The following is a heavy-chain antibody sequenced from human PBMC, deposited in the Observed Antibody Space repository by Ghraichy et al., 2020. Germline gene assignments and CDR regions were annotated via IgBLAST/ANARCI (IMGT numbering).Heavy chain of an antibody. V-gene: IGHV3-72*01. D-gene: IGHD2-2*01. CDR3: ARLGYCSSSTCKGLDY. Sequence: GGSLRLSCTASGLTFSDSYMDWVRQAPGKGLEWVGRIRNKANSYTTEYAASVKGRFTISRDDSKNSLYLQMNSLETEDTAVYYCARLGYCSSSTCKGLDYWGRGTLVTVSS. CDR1: GLTFSDSY. J-gene: IGHJ4*02. CDR2: IRNKANSYTT.